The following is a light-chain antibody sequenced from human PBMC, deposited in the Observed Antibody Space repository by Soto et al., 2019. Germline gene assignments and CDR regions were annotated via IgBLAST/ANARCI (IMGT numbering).Light chain of an antibody. CDR2: RVS. J-gene: IGKJ1*01. CDR1: QTVNGY. V-gene: IGKV1-39*01. Sequence: DIQMTQSPSSLSASVGDRVTITCRASQTVNGYLNWYQLKPGEAPKIMINRVSSLRSGVPSRFSASGSGTDFTLTISSLQPEDVATYFCHQSSDNAWTFGQGTKVDIK. CDR3: HQSSDNAWT.